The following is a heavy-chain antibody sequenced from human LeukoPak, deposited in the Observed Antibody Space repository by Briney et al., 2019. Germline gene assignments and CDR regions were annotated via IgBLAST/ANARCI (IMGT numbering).Heavy chain of an antibody. CDR3: AGDYGYAGDWFDP. D-gene: IGHD2-2*01. J-gene: IGHJ5*02. CDR1: GGSISSGSYY. CDR2: IYTSGST. Sequence: PSQTLSLTCTVSGGSISSGSYYWSWIRQPAGKGLEWIGRIYTSGSTNYNPSLKSRVTMSVDTSKNQFSLKLSSVTAANTAVYYCAGDYGYAGDWFDPWGQGTLVTVSS. V-gene: IGHV4-61*02.